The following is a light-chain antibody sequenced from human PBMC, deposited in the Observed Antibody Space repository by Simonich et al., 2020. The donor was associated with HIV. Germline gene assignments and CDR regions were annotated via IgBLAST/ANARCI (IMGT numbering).Light chain of an antibody. J-gene: IGKJ3*01. CDR3: QQLNSFT. Sequence: DIQLTQSPSFLSASVGDKVTITCRASQGISSYLAWYQQKPGKAPKLLIYAASTWQSGVPSRFSGSGSGTEFTLTISSLQPEDFATYYCQQLNSFTFGPGTKVDIK. V-gene: IGKV1-9*01. CDR1: QGISSY. CDR2: AAS.